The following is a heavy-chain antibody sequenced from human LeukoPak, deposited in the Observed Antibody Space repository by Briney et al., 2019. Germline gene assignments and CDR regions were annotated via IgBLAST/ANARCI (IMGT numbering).Heavy chain of an antibody. CDR1: GAFIDTTSYY. D-gene: IGHD4-17*01. J-gene: IGHJ4*02. CDR2: IYYSGDT. Sequence: SETLSLTCAVSGAFIDTTSYYCGWIRQPPGKGLEWIGSIYYSGDTHYNPSLKSRVTISADTSKNQFSLKLSSVTAADTAVYYCAIDYGDYPDYWAREPWSPSPQ. CDR3: AIDYGDYPDY. V-gene: IGHV4-39*01.